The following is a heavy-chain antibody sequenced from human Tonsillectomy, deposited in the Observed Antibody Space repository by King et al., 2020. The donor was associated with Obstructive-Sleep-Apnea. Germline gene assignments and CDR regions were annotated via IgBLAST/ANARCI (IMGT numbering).Heavy chain of an antibody. CDR1: GFTFSIYW. Sequence: VQLVESGGGLVQPGGSLRLSCAASGFTFSIYWMTWVRQAPGKGLEWVTNIKQDGSEKYYVDSVKGRFTISRDNAKNSLYLQMNSLRAEDTAVYYCAREGTVTGEDAFDIWGQGTMVTVSS. D-gene: IGHD4-17*01. J-gene: IGHJ3*02. CDR3: AREGTVTGEDAFDI. CDR2: IKQDGSEK. V-gene: IGHV3-7*01.